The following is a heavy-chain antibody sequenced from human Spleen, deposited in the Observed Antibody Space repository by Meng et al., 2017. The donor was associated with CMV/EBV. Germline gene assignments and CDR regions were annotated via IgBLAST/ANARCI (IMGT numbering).Heavy chain of an antibody. CDR1: GFTFHDYA. CDR2: ISGSGGNT. J-gene: IGHJ4*02. D-gene: IGHD3-3*01. Sequence: GESLKISCAASGFTFHDYAMHWVRQDSGKGLEWVSGISGSGGNTYYADSVKGRFTVSRDNSKNTLYLQMNSLRVEDTAVYYCAEDFGVVTPTSFAYWGQGTLVTVSS. CDR3: AEDFGVVTPTSFAY. V-gene: IGHV3-23*01.